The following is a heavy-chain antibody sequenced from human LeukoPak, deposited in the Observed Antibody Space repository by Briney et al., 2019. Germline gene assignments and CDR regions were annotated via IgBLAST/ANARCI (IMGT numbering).Heavy chain of an antibody. CDR1: GFTFSSHW. D-gene: IGHD2/OR15-2a*01. V-gene: IGHV3-74*01. J-gene: IGHJ3*02. Sequence: GGSLRLSCAASGFTFSSHWMNWVRQAPGKGLVWVSHIDNDGSGTSYAASVTGRFTISRDSAKNTVYLQMNSLRAEDSAVYYCARCQCTSTTCPPGLSCGAFDIWGQGTTVTVSS. CDR3: ARCQCTSTTCPPGLSCGAFDI. CDR2: IDNDGSGT.